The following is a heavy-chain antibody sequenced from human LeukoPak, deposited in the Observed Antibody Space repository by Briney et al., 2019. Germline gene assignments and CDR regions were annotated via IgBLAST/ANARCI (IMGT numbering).Heavy chain of an antibody. CDR3: TRDPNGDYVGAFDM. Sequence: GGSLRLSCAASGITFSSYAVTWVRQAPGKGVEWVSSIRGSGGGTDYADSVKGRFTISRDNSRDTLFLQMNSLRAEDTALYYCTRDPNGDYVGAFDMWGPGTMVTVSS. V-gene: IGHV3-23*01. J-gene: IGHJ3*02. CDR2: IRGSGGGT. CDR1: GITFSSYA. D-gene: IGHD4-17*01.